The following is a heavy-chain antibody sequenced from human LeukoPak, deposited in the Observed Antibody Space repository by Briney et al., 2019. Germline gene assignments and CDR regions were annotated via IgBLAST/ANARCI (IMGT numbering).Heavy chain of an antibody. J-gene: IGHJ4*02. V-gene: IGHV3-30*19. D-gene: IGHD2-2*01. CDR3: ARDTSFDY. CDR1: GFTFSSYG. Sequence: SGGSLRLSCAASGFTFSSYGMHRVRQAPGKGLEWVAVISYDGSNKYYADSVKGRFTISRDNSKNTLYLQMNSLRAEDTAVYYCARDTSFDYWGQGTLVTVSS. CDR2: ISYDGSNK.